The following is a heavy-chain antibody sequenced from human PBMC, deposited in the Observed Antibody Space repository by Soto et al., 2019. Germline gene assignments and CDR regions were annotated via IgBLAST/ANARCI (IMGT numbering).Heavy chain of an antibody. Sequence: QVQLVQSGAEVKKPGASVKVSCKASGYTFTSYDINWVRQATGQGLEWMGWMNPNSGNTGYAQKFQGRVTMTRNTSISKAYMELSSLRSEDTAVYYWARGGYCSSTSCYLGWFDPWGQGTLVTVSS. CDR1: GYTFTSYD. CDR3: ARGGYCSSTSCYLGWFDP. J-gene: IGHJ5*02. V-gene: IGHV1-8*01. D-gene: IGHD2-2*01. CDR2: MNPNSGNT.